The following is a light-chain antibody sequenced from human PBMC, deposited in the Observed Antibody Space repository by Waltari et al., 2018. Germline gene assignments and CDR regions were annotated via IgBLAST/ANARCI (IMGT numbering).Light chain of an antibody. CDR2: VNSDGSH. CDR3: ETGGHGTWV. Sequence: QLVLTQSPSASASLGASVKLTCTLSSGHSSNIVXXXXPQPGKGPRILMKVNSDGSHTKGDEIPDRFSVSSSGAERYLTISNVQSEDEAEYFCETGGHGTWVFGGGTKLNVL. V-gene: IGLV4-69*01. J-gene: IGLJ3*02. CDR1: SGHSSNI.